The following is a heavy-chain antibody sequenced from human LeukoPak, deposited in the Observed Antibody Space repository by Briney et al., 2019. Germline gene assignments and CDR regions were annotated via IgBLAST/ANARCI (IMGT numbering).Heavy chain of an antibody. D-gene: IGHD3-22*01. CDR1: GGSFSGYF. Sequence: SETLSLTCAVYGGSFSGYFCTWIRQPPGKGLEWIGEINHSVFTNYNPSLKTRVTISVDTSKNHFSLKLSSVTAADTAVYYCARGGGGSCYWYYWGQGTLVTVSS. J-gene: IGHJ4*02. CDR3: ARGGGGSCYWYY. CDR2: INHSVFT. V-gene: IGHV4-34*01.